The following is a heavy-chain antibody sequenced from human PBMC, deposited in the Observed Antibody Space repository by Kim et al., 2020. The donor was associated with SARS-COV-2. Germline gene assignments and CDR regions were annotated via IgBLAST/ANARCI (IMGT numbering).Heavy chain of an antibody. CDR2: IYHSGST. CDR3: VSSGYANYDSYFGLDV. CDR1: GGSIPSRSYY. V-gene: IGHV4-39*07. J-gene: IGHJ6*02. D-gene: IGHD3-22*01. Sequence: SETLSLTCTVSGGSIPSRSYYWGWIHQAPGKGLEWIGTIYHSGSTYYNPSLQRRVIISVDTSKSQFSLSLSSVTAADTAVYYCVSSGYANYDSYFGLDVWGQGTTVSVSS.